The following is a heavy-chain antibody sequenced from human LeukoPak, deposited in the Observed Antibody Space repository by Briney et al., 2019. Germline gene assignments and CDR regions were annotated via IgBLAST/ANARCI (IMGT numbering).Heavy chain of an antibody. CDR3: ARYGCSGGSCYPDY. V-gene: IGHV3-30*03. Sequence: PGRSLRLSCAASGFTFSSYGMHWVRQAPGKGLEWVAVISYDGSNKYYADSVKGRFTISRDNSKNTLYLQMNSLRAEDTAVYYCARYGCSGGSCYPDYWGQGTLVTVSS. J-gene: IGHJ4*02. CDR2: ISYDGSNK. D-gene: IGHD2-15*01. CDR1: GFTFSSYG.